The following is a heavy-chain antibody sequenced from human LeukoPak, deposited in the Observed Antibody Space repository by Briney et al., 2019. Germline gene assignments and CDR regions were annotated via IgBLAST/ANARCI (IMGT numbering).Heavy chain of an antibody. CDR1: GDSVSSNSAA. Sequence: SQTLSLSCAISGDSVSSNSAAWNWIRQSPSRGLEWLGRTYYRSKWSNDYAVSVKGRITINPDTSKNRFSLQLNSVTPEDTAVYYCVREGDDYNAFDIWGQGTMVTVSS. CDR2: TYYRSKWSN. V-gene: IGHV6-1*01. D-gene: IGHD5-24*01. CDR3: VREGDDYNAFDI. J-gene: IGHJ3*02.